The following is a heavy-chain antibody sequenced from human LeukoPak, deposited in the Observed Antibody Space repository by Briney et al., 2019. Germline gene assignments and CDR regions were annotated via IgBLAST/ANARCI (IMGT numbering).Heavy chain of an antibody. Sequence: SETLSLTCTVSGVSISSYYWSWIRQPPGKGLEWIGYIYYSGSTNYNPSLKSRVTISVDTSKNQFPLKLSSLTAADTAVYYCARDRYYYDSSGYPRPYNWFDPWGQGTLVTVSS. J-gene: IGHJ5*02. CDR3: ARDRYYYDSSGYPRPYNWFDP. V-gene: IGHV4-59*01. CDR2: IYYSGST. CDR1: GVSISSYY. D-gene: IGHD3-22*01.